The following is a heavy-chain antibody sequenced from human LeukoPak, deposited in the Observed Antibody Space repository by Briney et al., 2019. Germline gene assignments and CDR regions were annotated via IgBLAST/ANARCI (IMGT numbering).Heavy chain of an antibody. V-gene: IGHV3-7*01. J-gene: IGHJ3*02. Sequence: GGSLRLSCAASGFTLSSYWMSWVRQAPGKGLEWVANIKQDGSEKYYVDSVKGRFTISRDNAKNSLYLQMNSLRAEDTAVYYCARDHYPLDAFDIWGQGTMVTVSS. CDR3: ARDHYPLDAFDI. D-gene: IGHD3-10*01. CDR2: IKQDGSEK. CDR1: GFTLSSYW.